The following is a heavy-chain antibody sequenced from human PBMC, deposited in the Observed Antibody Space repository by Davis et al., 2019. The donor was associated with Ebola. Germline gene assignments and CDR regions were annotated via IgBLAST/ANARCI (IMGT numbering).Heavy chain of an antibody. Sequence: PGGSLRLSCAVYGGSFSGYYWSWIRQPPGRGLEWIGEINHSGSTNYNPSLKSRVTISVDTSKNQFSLKLSSVTAADTAVYYCARSAAAYHYYYYYGMDVWGQGTTVTVSS. J-gene: IGHJ6*02. CDR1: GGSFSGYY. CDR3: ARSAAAYHYYYYYGMDV. V-gene: IGHV4-34*01. D-gene: IGHD6-13*01. CDR2: INHSGST.